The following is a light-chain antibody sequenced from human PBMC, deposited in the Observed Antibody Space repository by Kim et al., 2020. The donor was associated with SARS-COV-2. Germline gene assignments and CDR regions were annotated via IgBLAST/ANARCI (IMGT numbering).Light chain of an antibody. J-gene: IGKJ4*01. CDR3: QQYNNWPPLT. CDR2: GES. Sequence: PGERATRSGRASQRVSSNLAWYQQKPGQAPRRLIYGESTRATGIPARFSGSGSGTEFTITISSLQAEDFAVDYCQQYNNWPPLTFGGGTKVDIK. V-gene: IGKV3-15*01. CDR1: QRVSSN.